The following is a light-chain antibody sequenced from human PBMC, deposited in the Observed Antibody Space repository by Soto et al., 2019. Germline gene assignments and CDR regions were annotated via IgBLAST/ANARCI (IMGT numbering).Light chain of an antibody. CDR1: QSVSSSY. J-gene: IGKJ2*01. Sequence: EIVLTQSPGSVSLSPGDRATLSCRASQSVSSSYLAWYQQKPGQAPRLLIYGASSRATGIPDRFSGSGSGTDFTLTISKLEPEDFAVYYCQQYGSSPYTFGQGTKLEIK. V-gene: IGKV3-20*01. CDR2: GAS. CDR3: QQYGSSPYT.